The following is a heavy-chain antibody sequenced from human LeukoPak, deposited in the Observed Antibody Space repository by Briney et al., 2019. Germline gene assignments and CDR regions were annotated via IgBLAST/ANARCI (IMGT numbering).Heavy chain of an antibody. CDR3: AGRVGATIWTGLHF. V-gene: IGHV4-39*01. CDR2: IHFNGNT. CDR1: GDSISGGTFY. D-gene: IGHD1-26*01. Sequence: SETLCLTCTVSGDSISGGTFYWGWVRQPPGQGLEWIGSIHFNGNTYYNPSLKSPVTISVDMPKNQFSLNLSSVTVADTAVYYCAGRVGATIWTGLHFWGQGILVTVSS. J-gene: IGHJ4*02.